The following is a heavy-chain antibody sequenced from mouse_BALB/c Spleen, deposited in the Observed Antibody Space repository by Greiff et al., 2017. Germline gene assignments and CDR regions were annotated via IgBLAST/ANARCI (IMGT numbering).Heavy chain of an antibody. J-gene: IGHJ2*01. CDR1: GYTFTSYW. V-gene: IGHV1-69*02. D-gene: IGHD1-1*01. CDR3: ARGSSYRYYFDY. CDR2: IYPSDSYT. Sequence: QVQLQQPGAELVRPGASVKLSCKASGYTFTSYWINWVKQRPGQGLEWIGNIYPSDSYTNYNQKFKDKATLTADKSSSTAYMQLSSLTSEDSAVYYCARGSSYRYYFDYWGQGTTLTVSS.